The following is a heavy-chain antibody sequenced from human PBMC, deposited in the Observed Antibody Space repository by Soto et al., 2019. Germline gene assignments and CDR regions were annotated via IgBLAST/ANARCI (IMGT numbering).Heavy chain of an antibody. J-gene: IGHJ4*02. CDR1: GFTFSNAW. V-gene: IGHV3-15*01. Sequence: PGGSLRLSCAASGFTFSNAWMSWVRQAPGKGLEWVGRIKSKTDGGTTDYAAPVKGRFTISRDDSKNTLYLQMNSLKTEDTAVYYCTTAIYFDFWSGLNNYFDYWGQGTXVTVSS. CDR3: TTAIYFDFWSGLNNYFDY. CDR2: IKSKTDGGTT. D-gene: IGHD3-3*01.